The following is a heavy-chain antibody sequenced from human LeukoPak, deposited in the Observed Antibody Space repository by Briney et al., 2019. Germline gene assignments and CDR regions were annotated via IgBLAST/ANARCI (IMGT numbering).Heavy chain of an antibody. Sequence: GGSLRLSCAASGFTFSTYAMSWVRQAPWKGLDWVSTISDGGSDTHYADSVKGRFTISRDNSKNTLYLQMNSLRAEDTAVYYCAKALYGDYGRFDYWGQGTLVTVSS. CDR2: ISDGGSDT. CDR3: AKALYGDYGRFDY. CDR1: GFTFSTYA. J-gene: IGHJ4*02. D-gene: IGHD4-17*01. V-gene: IGHV3-23*01.